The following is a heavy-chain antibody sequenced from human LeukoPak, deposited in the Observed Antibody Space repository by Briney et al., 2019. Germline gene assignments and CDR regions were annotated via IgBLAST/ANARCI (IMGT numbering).Heavy chain of an antibody. V-gene: IGHV3-48*01. D-gene: IGHD6-19*01. CDR1: GFTFSSYG. Sequence: GGSLRLSCAASGFTFSSYGMTWVRQAPGKGLEWVSYISSSSTIYYADSVKGRFTISRDNAKNSLYLQLNSLRAEDTAVYYCANGDGSGWYVPVFDYWGQGTLVTVSS. J-gene: IGHJ4*02. CDR2: ISSSSTI. CDR3: ANGDGSGWYVPVFDY.